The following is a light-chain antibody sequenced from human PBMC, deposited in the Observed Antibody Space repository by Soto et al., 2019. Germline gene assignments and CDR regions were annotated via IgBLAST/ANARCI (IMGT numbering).Light chain of an antibody. CDR1: QSVSSSY. V-gene: IGKV3D-20*02. J-gene: IGKJ1*01. Sequence: EIVLTQSPGTLSLSPGERATLSCRASQSVSSSYLAWYQQKPGQAPRLLIYGASSSATGIPDRFSGSGSGTDFTLTIRSLEPEDFAVYYCQQSGNRPPWKCGQGNKGDIK. CDR3: QQSGNRPPWK. CDR2: GAS.